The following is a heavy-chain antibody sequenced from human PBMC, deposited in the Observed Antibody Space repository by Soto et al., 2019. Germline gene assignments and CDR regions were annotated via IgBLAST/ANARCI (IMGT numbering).Heavy chain of an antibody. CDR2: IYYSGGT. CDR3: ARTYGRNFDY. CDR1: GGSISSYY. J-gene: IGHJ4*02. Sequence: SETLSLTCTVSGGSISSYYWSWIRQPPGKGLEWIGYIYYSGGTNYNPSLKSRVTISVDTSKNQFSLKLSSVTAADTALYYCARTYGRNFDYWGQGTLVTVSS. V-gene: IGHV4-59*01. D-gene: IGHD3-10*01.